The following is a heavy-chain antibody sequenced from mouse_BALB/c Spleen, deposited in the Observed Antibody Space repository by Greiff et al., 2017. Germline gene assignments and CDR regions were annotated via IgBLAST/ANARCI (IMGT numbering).Heavy chain of an antibody. V-gene: IGHV14-3*02. CDR3: ASYSCAY. D-gene: IGHD2-10*01. J-gene: IGHJ3*01. CDR1: GFNIKDTY. CDR2: IDPANGNT. Sequence: EVQGVESGAELVKPGASVKLSCTASGFNIKDTYMHWVKQRPEQGLEWIGRIDPANGNTKYDPKFQGKATITADTSSNTAYLQLSSLTSEDTAVYYCASYSCAYWGQGTLVTVSA.